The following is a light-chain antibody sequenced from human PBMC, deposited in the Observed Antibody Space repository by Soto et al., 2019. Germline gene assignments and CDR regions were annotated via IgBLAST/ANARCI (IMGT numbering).Light chain of an antibody. CDR3: QQYDVWPPTT. J-gene: IGKJ1*01. CDR1: QSVGTN. CDR2: GAS. Sequence: EIVMTQSPATLSVSPGERATLSCRASQSVGTNLAWYQQKPGQAPRLLIYGASTRATDIPARFTGSGSGTEFTLTISSLQPEDFALYYCQQYDVWPPTTFGQGTKVEI. V-gene: IGKV3-15*01.